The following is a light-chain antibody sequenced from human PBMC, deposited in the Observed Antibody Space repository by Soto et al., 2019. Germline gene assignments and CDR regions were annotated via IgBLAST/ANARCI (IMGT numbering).Light chain of an antibody. J-gene: IGLJ1*01. CDR3: SSYTTSRAYV. CDR2: EVS. Sequence: QSALTQPASVSESPRQSITISCTGTSSDVGAYNYFSWYQQQSGKAPKLMIHEVSNRPSWVSNRFSGSKSGNTASLTISGLQAEDEADYYCSSYTTSRAYVFGIGTQVTVL. V-gene: IGLV2-14*01. CDR1: SSDVGAYNY.